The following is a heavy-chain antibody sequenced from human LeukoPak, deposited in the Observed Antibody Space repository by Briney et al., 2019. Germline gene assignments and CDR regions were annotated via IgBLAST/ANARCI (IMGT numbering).Heavy chain of an antibody. J-gene: IGHJ5*02. CDR1: GGTFSSYA. V-gene: IGHV1-69*05. CDR3: ARGIAAAGTLPSRFDP. Sequence: SVKVSCKASGGTFSSYAISWVRQAPGQGLEWMGGIIPIFGTANYAQKFQGRVTITTDESTSTAYVELSSLRSEDTAVYYCARGIAAAGTLPSRFDPWGQGTLVTVSS. D-gene: IGHD6-13*01. CDR2: IIPIFGTA.